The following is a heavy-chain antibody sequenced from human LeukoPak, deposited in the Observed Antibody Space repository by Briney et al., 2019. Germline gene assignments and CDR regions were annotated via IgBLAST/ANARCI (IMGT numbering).Heavy chain of an antibody. J-gene: IGHJ4*02. CDR2: INPNSGGT. CDR1: GGTFSSYA. CDR3: ARDLWYSSSWYVPGY. V-gene: IGHV1-2*02. Sequence: ASVKVSCKASGGTFSSYAISWVRQAPGQGLEWMGWINPNSGGTNYAQKFQGRVTMTRDTSISTAYMELSRLRSDDTAVYYCARDLWYSSSWYVPGYWGQGTLVTVSS. D-gene: IGHD6-13*01.